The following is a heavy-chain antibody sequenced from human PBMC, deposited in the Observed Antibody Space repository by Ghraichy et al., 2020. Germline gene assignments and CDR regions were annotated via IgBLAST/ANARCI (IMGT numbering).Heavy chain of an antibody. CDR3: ARTYYYDSSGYYYFDY. D-gene: IGHD3-22*01. Sequence: ESLNISCTVSGGSISSYYWSWIRQPPGKGLEWIGYIYYSGSTNYNPSLKSRVTISVDTSKNQFSLKLSSVTAADTAVYYCARTYYYDSSGYYYFDYWGQGTLVTVSS. CDR1: GGSISSYY. CDR2: IYYSGST. J-gene: IGHJ4*02. V-gene: IGHV4-59*01.